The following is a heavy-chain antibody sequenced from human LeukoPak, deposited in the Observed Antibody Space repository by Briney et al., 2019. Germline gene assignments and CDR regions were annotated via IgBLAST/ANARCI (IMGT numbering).Heavy chain of an antibody. Sequence: GASVKLSCKASGGTFSSYAISWVREAPGQGLEWMGGIIPIYGTANYAQRFQGRVTITADESTSTAYMELSSLRSEDTAVYYCARGPFHDYGDYVWGGAGPYYFDYWGQGTLVTVSS. D-gene: IGHD4-17*01. CDR2: IIPIYGTA. V-gene: IGHV1-69*13. CDR3: ARGPFHDYGDYVWGGAGPYYFDY. CDR1: GGTFSSYA. J-gene: IGHJ4*02.